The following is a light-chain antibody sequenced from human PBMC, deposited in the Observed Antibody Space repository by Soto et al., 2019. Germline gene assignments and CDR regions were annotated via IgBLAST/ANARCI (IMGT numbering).Light chain of an antibody. CDR3: AAWDDSLSGNWV. CDR2: RHN. Sequence: QAVVTQPPSASGTPGQRVTISCSGSSSNIGSNYVYWYQQLPGTAPKLLIYRHNQRPSGVPDRFSGSKSGTSASLAISGLRSEDEADYYCAAWDDSLSGNWVFGGGTKLTVL. V-gene: IGLV1-47*01. CDR1: SSNIGSNY. J-gene: IGLJ3*02.